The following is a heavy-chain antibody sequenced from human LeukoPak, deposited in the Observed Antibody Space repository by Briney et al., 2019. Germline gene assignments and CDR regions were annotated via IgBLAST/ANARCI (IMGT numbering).Heavy chain of an antibody. CDR1: GFTFSSYS. Sequence: PGGSLRLSCAASGFTFSSYSMNWVRQAPGKGLEWVSSISSSSSYIYYADSVKGRFTISRDNAKNSLYLQMNSLRAEDTAVYYCARDLQQVTCGRWARGSCSPQDYWGQGTLVTVSS. D-gene: IGHD2-15*01. CDR2: ISSSSSYI. V-gene: IGHV3-21*01. CDR3: ARDLQQVTCGRWARGSCSPQDY. J-gene: IGHJ4*02.